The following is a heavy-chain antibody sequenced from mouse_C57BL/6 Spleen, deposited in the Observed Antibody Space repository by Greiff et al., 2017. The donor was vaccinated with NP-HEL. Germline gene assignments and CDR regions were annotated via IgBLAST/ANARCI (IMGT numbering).Heavy chain of an antibody. J-gene: IGHJ1*03. D-gene: IGHD2-4*01. CDR3: ARYRDYAREWYFDV. V-gene: IGHV1-18*01. CDR1: GYTFTDYN. CDR2: INPNNGGT. Sequence: VQLQQSGPELVKPGASVKIPCKASGYTFTDYNMDWVKQSHGKSLEWIGDINPNNGGTIYNQKFKGKATLTVDKSSSTAYMELRSLTSEDTAVYYCARYRDYAREWYFDVWGTGTTVTVSS.